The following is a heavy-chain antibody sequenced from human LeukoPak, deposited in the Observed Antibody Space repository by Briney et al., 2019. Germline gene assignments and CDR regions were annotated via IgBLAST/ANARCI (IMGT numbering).Heavy chain of an antibody. CDR1: GGSIGSSTYY. CDR2: IYYSGTT. D-gene: IGHD6-13*01. Sequence: SETLSLTCAVSGGSIGSSTYYWGWIRQPPGKGLEWIGSIYYSGTTHYNPSLKSRVTISVDTSKNQFSLKLSSMTAADTAVYYCAKISVAAAAYYVMDVWGQGTTVTVSS. V-gene: IGHV4-39*07. J-gene: IGHJ6*02. CDR3: AKISVAAAAYYVMDV.